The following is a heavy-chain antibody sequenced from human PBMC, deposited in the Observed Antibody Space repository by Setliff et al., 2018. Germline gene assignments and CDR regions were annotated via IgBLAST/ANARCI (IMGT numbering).Heavy chain of an antibody. CDR1: GGTFNTYG. Sequence: ASVKVSCKASGGTFNTYGITWVRQAPAQGLEWMGGIIPGLGILDYAQKFQDRVTITADRSTSTAYMELSSLRSEDTAVYYCARNEALTGAGNYYYYYMDVWGKGTTVTVSS. CDR2: IIPGLGIL. D-gene: IGHD7-27*01. V-gene: IGHV1-69*10. J-gene: IGHJ6*03. CDR3: ARNEALTGAGNYYYYYMDV.